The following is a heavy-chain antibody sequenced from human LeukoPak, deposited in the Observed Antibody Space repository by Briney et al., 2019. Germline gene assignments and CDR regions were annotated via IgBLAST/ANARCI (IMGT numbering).Heavy chain of an antibody. J-gene: IGHJ4*02. D-gene: IGHD6-13*01. Sequence: GGSLRLSCAASGFTFSSYGMHWVRQAPGKGLEWVAFIRYDGSNKYYADSVKGRFTVSRDNSENTLHLQMNSLRAEDTAVYYCARVGQPGIAAAPFDYWGQGTLVTVSS. CDR3: ARVGQPGIAAAPFDY. CDR1: GFTFSSYG. CDR2: IRYDGSNK. V-gene: IGHV3-30*02.